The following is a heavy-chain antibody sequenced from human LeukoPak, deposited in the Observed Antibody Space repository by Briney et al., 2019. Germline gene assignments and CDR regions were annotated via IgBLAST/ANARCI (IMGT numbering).Heavy chain of an antibody. D-gene: IGHD2-2*01. V-gene: IGHV4-59*08. J-gene: IGHJ4*02. Sequence: SETLSLTCTVSGGSISSYYWSWIRQPPGKGLEWIGSIYHSGSTYYNPSLKSRVTISVDTSKNQFSLKLSSVTAADTAVYYCARHVGLPAAIPYYFDYWGQGTLVTVSS. CDR2: IYHSGST. CDR3: ARHVGLPAAIPYYFDY. CDR1: GGSISSYY.